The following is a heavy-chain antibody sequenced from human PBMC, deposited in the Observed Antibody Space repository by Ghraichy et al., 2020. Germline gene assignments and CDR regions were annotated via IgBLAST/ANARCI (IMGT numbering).Heavy chain of an antibody. CDR3: ARDLGSFVWADGQDY. CDR1: GLTFSDFS. Sequence: GGSLRLSCEVSGLTFSDFSMNWLRQAPGKGLEWVSSISAAGTYIYYADSVKGRFAISRDNAKSFLYLQMSSLRVEDTAIYFCARDLGSFVWADGQDYWGQGDLVTVSP. CDR2: ISAAGTYI. V-gene: IGHV3-21*03. J-gene: IGHJ4*02. D-gene: IGHD3-16*01.